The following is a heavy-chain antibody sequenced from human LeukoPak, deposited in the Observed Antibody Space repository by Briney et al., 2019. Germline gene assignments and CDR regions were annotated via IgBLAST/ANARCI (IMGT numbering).Heavy chain of an antibody. Sequence: GGSLRLSCAASGFTFSSYWMSWVRQAPGKGLEWVANIKQDGSEKYYVDSVKGRFTISRDNAKNSLYLQMNSLRAEDTAVYYCARVASAKYYDFWSGVKGVDYWGQGTLVTVSS. CDR1: GFTFSSYW. D-gene: IGHD3-3*01. CDR2: IKQDGSEK. CDR3: ARVASAKYYDFWSGVKGVDY. J-gene: IGHJ4*02. V-gene: IGHV3-7*01.